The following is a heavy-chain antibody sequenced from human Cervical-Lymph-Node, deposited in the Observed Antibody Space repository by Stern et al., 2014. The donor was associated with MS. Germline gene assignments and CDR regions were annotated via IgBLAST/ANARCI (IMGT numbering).Heavy chain of an antibody. CDR1: GFTFDDYA. CDR3: AKDISRYYDSSGYNSHHGMDV. CDR2: LRWNSGNI. V-gene: IGHV3-9*01. D-gene: IGHD3-22*01. J-gene: IGHJ6*02. Sequence: EVQLVESGGGLVQPGRSLRLSCAASGFTFDDYAMHWVRQAPGKGLEWVSGLRWNSGNIGYAEYVKGRFTISRDKAKNSLYLQMSSLRADDTALYYCAKDISRYYDSSGYNSHHGMDVWGQGTTVTVSS.